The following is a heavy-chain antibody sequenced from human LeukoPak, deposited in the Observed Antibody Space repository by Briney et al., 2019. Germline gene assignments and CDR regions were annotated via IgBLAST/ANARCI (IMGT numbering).Heavy chain of an antibody. J-gene: IGHJ5*01. V-gene: IGHV1-18*04. CDR3: ARVPFIAAAGKIAVAGIDS. D-gene: IGHD6-13*01. Sequence: ASVKVSCKASGYTFTSYGISWVRQAPGQGLEWMGWISAYNGNTNYAQKLQGRVTMTTDTSTSTAYMELRSLRSDDTAVYYCARVPFIAAAGKIAVAGIDSWGQGTLVTVSS. CDR2: ISAYNGNT. CDR1: GYTFTSYG.